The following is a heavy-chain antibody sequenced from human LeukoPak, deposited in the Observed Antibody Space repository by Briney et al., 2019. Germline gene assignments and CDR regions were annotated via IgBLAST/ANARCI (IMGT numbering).Heavy chain of an antibody. D-gene: IGHD5-18*01. Sequence: GGSLRLSCAASGFAFRTYAMSWVRQAPGKGLEWVSALSGSGASTYYADSVKGRFTISRDNSKNTLYLQMNSLRAEDTAIYYCAKDQSYGFDYWGQGTLVTVSS. CDR1: GFAFRTYA. CDR2: LSGSGAST. V-gene: IGHV3-23*01. J-gene: IGHJ4*02. CDR3: AKDQSYGFDY.